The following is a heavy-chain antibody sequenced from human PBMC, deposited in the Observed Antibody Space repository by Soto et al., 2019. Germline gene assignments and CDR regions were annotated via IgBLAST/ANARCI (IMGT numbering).Heavy chain of an antibody. J-gene: IGHJ4*02. V-gene: IGHV3-21*01. D-gene: IGHD2-8*01. CDR3: AREGSDGDYLDY. Sequence: EVQLVESGGGLVKPGGSLRLSCAASGFTCSSYSMNWVRQAPGKGLEWVSSISSSSSYIYYADSVKGRFTISRDNAKNSLYLQMNSLRAEDTAAYYCAREGSDGDYLDYWGQGTLVTVSS. CDR1: GFTCSSYS. CDR2: ISSSSSYI.